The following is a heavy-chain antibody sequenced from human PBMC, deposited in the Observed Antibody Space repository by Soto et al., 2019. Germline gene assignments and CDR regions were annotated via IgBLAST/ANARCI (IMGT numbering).Heavy chain of an antibody. CDR3: ASNLRPGIAAAANDY. J-gene: IGHJ4*02. CDR1: GYTFTGYH. D-gene: IGHD6-13*01. CDR2: INPNSGGT. V-gene: IGHV1-2*02. Sequence: ASVKVSCKASGYTFTGYHMHWVRQAPGQGLEWMGWINPNSGGTNYAQKFQGRVTMTRDTSISTAYMELSRLRSDDTAVYYCASNLRPGIAAAANDYWGQGTLVTVAS.